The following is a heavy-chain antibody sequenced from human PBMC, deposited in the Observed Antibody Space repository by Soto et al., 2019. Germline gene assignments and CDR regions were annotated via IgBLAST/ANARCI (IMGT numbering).Heavy chain of an antibody. Sequence: QITLKESGPTLVQPTQTLTLTCTFSVFSLTTDRVGVGWIRKPPGEALEWLAVIYWDDTKTYTPSLESRLTITKDTSKHHVALTMTNMDSVDTATYYCAHAYGGRSLSWGQGTLVTVSS. CDR1: VFSLTTDRVG. CDR2: IYWDDTK. CDR3: AHAYGGRSLS. J-gene: IGHJ5*02. V-gene: IGHV2-5*02. D-gene: IGHD1-26*01.